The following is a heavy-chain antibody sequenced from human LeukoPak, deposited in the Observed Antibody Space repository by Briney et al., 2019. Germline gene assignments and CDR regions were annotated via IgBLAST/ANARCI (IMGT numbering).Heavy chain of an antibody. CDR1: GYTFTSYG. D-gene: IGHD2-15*01. J-gene: IGHJ4*02. CDR2: INPNSGGT. CDR3: ASRPDQHLLYYFDY. V-gene: IGHV1-2*02. Sequence: ASVKVSCKASGYTFTSYGISWVRQAPGQGLEWMGWINPNSGGTKYAQKFQGRVTMTSDASISTAYMELGSLRSDDTAVYYCASRPDQHLLYYFDYWGQGALVTVSS.